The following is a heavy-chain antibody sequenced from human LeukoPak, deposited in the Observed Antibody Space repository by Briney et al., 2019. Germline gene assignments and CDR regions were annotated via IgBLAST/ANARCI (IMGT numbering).Heavy chain of an antibody. V-gene: IGHV4-4*02. Sequence: SETLSLTCAVSGGSISSGNWWSWVRQPPGKGLEWIGEIYHSGSTNYNPSLKSRVTISVDKSKNHFSLRLSSVTAADTAVYYCARDSGTTGEVKFDPWGQGTLVTVSS. J-gene: IGHJ5*02. CDR2: IYHSGST. CDR3: ARDSGTTGEVKFDP. CDR1: GGSISSGNW. D-gene: IGHD3-10*01.